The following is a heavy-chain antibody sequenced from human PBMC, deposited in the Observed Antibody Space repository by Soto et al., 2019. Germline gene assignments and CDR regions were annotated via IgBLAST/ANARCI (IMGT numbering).Heavy chain of an antibody. Sequence: QERLVQSGAEVRKPGSSVKVSCKVTGGTSTRYAINWVRQAPGQGLEWMGGIVPMFGTSKHAQKFQGRVTITADTSTNIAYRELRSLRSEDTAVYYCNRGSEYDFCSRYLWGQGTLVSVSS. J-gene: IGHJ4*02. CDR3: NRGSEYDFCSRYL. D-gene: IGHD3-3*01. CDR2: IVPMFGTS. V-gene: IGHV1-69*06. CDR1: GGTSTRYA.